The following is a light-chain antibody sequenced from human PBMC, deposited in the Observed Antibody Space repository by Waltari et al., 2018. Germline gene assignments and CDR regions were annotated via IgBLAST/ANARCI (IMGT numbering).Light chain of an antibody. V-gene: IGKV3-15*01. J-gene: IGKJ1*01. CDR1: QSIGSN. CDR2: GAS. Sequence: DIVMTQSPATLSVSPGERATLSCRASQSIGSNLARYQHKPGQAPRFLIYGASTRATGIPARFSGSGSGTEFTLTISSLQSADFAVYYCQQYNNWPETFGQGTKVEIK. CDR3: QQYNNWPET.